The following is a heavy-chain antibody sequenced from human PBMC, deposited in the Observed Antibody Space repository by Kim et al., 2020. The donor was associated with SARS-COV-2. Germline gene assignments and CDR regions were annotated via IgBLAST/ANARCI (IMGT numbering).Heavy chain of an antibody. Sequence: SETLSLTCTVSGDSISNSGYYCSWIRQHPGKGLEWIGYIHYSGTTYYNPSLKSRATISVDTSKTQFSLKLTSVTAADTAMYYCARGFCGSITCYTSFDP. CDR3: ARGFCGSITCYTSFDP. CDR2: IHYSGTT. V-gene: IGHV4-31*03. D-gene: IGHD2-2*02. CDR1: GDSISNSGYY. J-gene: IGHJ5*02.